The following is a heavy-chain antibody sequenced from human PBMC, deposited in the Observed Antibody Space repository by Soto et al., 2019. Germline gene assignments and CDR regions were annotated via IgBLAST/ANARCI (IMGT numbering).Heavy chain of an antibody. Sequence: RLPLEKEIEWVGYIYYSGSTNYNPSLKSRVTISVDTSKNQFSLKLSSVTAADTALYYCDGDHRDLHAYPARRSSDL. J-gene: IGHJ2*01. D-gene: IGHD1-1*01. V-gene: IGHV4-59*08. CDR2: IYYSGST. CDR3: DGDHRDLHAYPARRSSDL.